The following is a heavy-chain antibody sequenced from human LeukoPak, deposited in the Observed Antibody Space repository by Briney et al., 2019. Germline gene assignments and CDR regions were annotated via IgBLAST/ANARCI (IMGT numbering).Heavy chain of an antibody. CDR1: GFTFSSYG. V-gene: IGHV3-30*02. D-gene: IGHD2-2*01. Sequence: GGSLRLSCAASGFTFSSYGMHWVRQAPGKGLEWVAFIRYDGSNKYYADSVEGRFTISRDNSKNTLYLQMNSLRAEDTAVYYCAKNGVVVPAGYYYYYMDVWGKGATVTVSS. J-gene: IGHJ6*03. CDR3: AKNGVVVPAGYYYYYMDV. CDR2: IRYDGSNK.